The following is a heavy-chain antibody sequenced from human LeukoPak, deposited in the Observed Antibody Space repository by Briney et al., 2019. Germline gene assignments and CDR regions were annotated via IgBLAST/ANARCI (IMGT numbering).Heavy chain of an antibody. Sequence: ASVKVSCKASGYTFSSYYMHWVRQAPGQGLEWMGVINPSGGSTSYAQKFQGRVTMTRDTSTSTVYMELSSLRSEDTAVYYCAVELWNKGEFYFDYWGQGTLVTVSS. J-gene: IGHJ4*02. CDR1: GYTFSSYY. CDR3: AVELWNKGEFYFDY. V-gene: IGHV1-46*01. D-gene: IGHD3-10*01. CDR2: INPSGGST.